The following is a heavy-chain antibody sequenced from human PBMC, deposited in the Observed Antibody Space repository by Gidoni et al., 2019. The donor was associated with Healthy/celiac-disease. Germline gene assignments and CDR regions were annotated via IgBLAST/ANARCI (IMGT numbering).Heavy chain of an antibody. D-gene: IGHD6-13*01. J-gene: IGHJ4*02. CDR1: GGTFSSYS. CDR2: IRSSSSYI. Sequence: EVQRVEYGGGLVKPGGSLRLCGAASGGTFSSYSMNWVRQAPGKGLEWVSSIRSSSSYIYYADSVRCRFTISRDHAKNSLYLQMHRLMAEYTAVYYCARDYSSSWYVDYWGQGTLVTVSS. V-gene: IGHV3-21*01. CDR3: ARDYSSSWYVDY.